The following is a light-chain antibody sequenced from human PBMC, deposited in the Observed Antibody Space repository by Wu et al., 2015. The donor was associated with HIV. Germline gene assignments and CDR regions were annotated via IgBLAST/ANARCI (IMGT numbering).Light chain of an antibody. V-gene: IGKV3-15*01. CDR3: QQYGSSPRGFT. Sequence: EIVMTQSPATLSVSPGERGTLSCRTSESVSSNLAWYQQKPGQAPRLLIYDASTRATGIPARFSGSGSGTDFTLTISRLEPEDFAVYYCQQYGSSPRGFTFGPGTKVDIK. J-gene: IGKJ3*01. CDR2: DAS. CDR1: ESVSSN.